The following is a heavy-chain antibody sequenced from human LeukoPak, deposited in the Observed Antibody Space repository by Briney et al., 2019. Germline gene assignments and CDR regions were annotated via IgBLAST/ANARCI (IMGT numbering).Heavy chain of an antibody. CDR2: ISYDGSNK. CDR1: GFTFSSYA. V-gene: IGHV3-30*04. D-gene: IGHD5-12*01. Sequence: QPGRSLRLSCAASGFTFSSYAMHWVRQAPGKGLEWVAVISYDGSNKYYADSVKGRFTISRDNSKNTLYLQTNSLRAEDTAVYYCARDSVVATITGWFDPWGQGTLVTVSS. CDR3: ARDSVVATITGWFDP. J-gene: IGHJ5*02.